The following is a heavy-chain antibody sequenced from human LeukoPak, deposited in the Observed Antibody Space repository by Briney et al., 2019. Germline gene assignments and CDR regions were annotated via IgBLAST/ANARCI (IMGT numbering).Heavy chain of an antibody. D-gene: IGHD3-22*01. J-gene: IGHJ4*02. V-gene: IGHV3-7*01. Sequence: PGGSLRLSCASSGFTFTSYAVSWVRQAPGKGLEWVANIKQDGSEKYYVDSVKGRFTISRDNAKNSLYLQMNSLRAEDTAVYYCARDYDSHFDYWGQGTLVTVSS. CDR2: IKQDGSEK. CDR3: ARDYDSHFDY. CDR1: GFTFTSYA.